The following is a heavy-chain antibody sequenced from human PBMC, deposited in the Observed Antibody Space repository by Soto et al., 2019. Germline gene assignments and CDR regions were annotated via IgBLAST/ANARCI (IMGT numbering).Heavy chain of an antibody. CDR2: ISYDGSNK. D-gene: IGHD2-2*01. J-gene: IGHJ6*02. Sequence: PGGSLRLSCAASGSTFSSYGMHWVRQAPGKGLEWVAVISYDGSNKYYADSVKGRFTISRDNSKNTLYLQMNSLRAEDTAVYYCAISSGDCSSTSCYRYYYYGMDVWGQGTTVTVSS. V-gene: IGHV3-30*03. CDR3: AISSGDCSSTSCYRYYYYGMDV. CDR1: GSTFSSYG.